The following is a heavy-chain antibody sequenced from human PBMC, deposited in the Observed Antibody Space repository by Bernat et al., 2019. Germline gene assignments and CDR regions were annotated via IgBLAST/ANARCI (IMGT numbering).Heavy chain of an antibody. CDR2: INSDGSST. J-gene: IGHJ4*02. Sequence: EVQLVESGGGLVQPGGSLRLSCAASGFTFSSYWMHWVRRAAGKGLVWVSRINSDGSSTSYADAVKGRFTISRDNAKNTLFLQMNSLRAEDTAVYYCIRGAPFDYWGQGTLVTVSS. V-gene: IGHV3-74*01. CDR3: IRGAPFDY. CDR1: GFTFSSYW.